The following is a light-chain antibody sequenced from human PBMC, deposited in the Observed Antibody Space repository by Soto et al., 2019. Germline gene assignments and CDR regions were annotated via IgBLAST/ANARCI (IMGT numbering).Light chain of an antibody. Sequence: QSVLTQPPSVSGAPGQKVIISCTGSSSNIGASYDVNWYQQLPGTAPKLLIYGNSNRPSGVPDRFSGSKSGTSASLAITGLQVEDEADYYCQSYDSSLSAAVFGGGTKLTVL. CDR3: QSYDSSLSAAV. J-gene: IGLJ2*01. CDR2: GNS. CDR1: SSNIGASYD. V-gene: IGLV1-40*01.